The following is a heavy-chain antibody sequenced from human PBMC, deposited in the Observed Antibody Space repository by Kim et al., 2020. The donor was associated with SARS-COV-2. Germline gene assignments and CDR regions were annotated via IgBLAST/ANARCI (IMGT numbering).Heavy chain of an antibody. J-gene: IGHJ6*02. CDR1: GFTFSSYG. V-gene: IGHV3-30*18. Sequence: GGSLRLSCAASGFTFSSYGMHWVRQAPGKGLEWVAVISYDGSNKYYADSVKGRFTISRDNSKITLYLQMNSLRAEDTAVYYCAKESGSGSYYAWTYYYYGMDVWGQGTTVTVSS. D-gene: IGHD3-10*01. CDR2: ISYDGSNK. CDR3: AKESGSGSYYAWTYYYYGMDV.